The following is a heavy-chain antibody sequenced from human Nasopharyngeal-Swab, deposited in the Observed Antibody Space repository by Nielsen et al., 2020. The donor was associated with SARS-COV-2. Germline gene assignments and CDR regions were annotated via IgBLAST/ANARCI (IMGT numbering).Heavy chain of an antibody. J-gene: IGHJ6*03. CDR3: AKGLGHYYYMDV. CDR1: GFTFRNFA. V-gene: IGHV3-23*01. Sequence: GALKISCAASGFTFRNFAMNWVRQAPGKGLEWVSGISSSDGRTYYADSVKGRFTISRDNSRGALFLQMSSLRAEDTATFYCAKGLGHYYYMDVWGKGTTVTVSS. CDR2: ISSSDGRT.